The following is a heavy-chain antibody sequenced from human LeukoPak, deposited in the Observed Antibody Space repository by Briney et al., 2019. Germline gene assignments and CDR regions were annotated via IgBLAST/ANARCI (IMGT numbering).Heavy chain of an antibody. V-gene: IGHV1-46*01. CDR2: INPSGGST. Sequence: ASVKVSCKASGYTFTSYYMHWVRQAPGQGLEWMGIINPSGGSTSYAQKFQGRVTMTRDMSTSTVYMELSSLRSEDTAVYYCARGRGSDSSGSPWAFDIWGQGTMVTVSS. CDR1: GYTFTSYY. CDR3: ARGRGSDSSGSPWAFDI. J-gene: IGHJ3*02. D-gene: IGHD3-22*01.